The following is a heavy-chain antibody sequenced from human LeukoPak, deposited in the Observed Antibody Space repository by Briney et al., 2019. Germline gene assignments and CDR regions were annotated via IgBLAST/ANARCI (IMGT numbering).Heavy chain of an antibody. D-gene: IGHD3-10*01. CDR2: ISGSGGST. J-gene: IGHJ4*02. CDR1: GFTFSSYA. CDR3: AKGLHGSGSYYSGY. V-gene: IGHV3-23*01. Sequence: PGGSLRLSCAASGFTFSSYAMSWVRQAPGKGLEWVSAISGSGGSTYYADSVKGRFTISRDNSKNTLYLQMNSLGAEDTAVYYCAKGLHGSGSYYSGYWGQGTLVTVSS.